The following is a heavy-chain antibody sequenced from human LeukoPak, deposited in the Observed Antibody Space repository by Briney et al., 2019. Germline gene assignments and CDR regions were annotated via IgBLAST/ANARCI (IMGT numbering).Heavy chain of an antibody. CDR1: GGSISSYY. D-gene: IGHD2-15*01. CDR2: IYYSGST. CDR3: ARDRCSGGSCYSDY. Sequence: SETLSLTCTVSGGSISSYYWSWIRPPPGKGRECSGYIYYSGSTNYNPPLKSRVTISVDTSKNQFSLKLSSVTAADTAVYYCARDRCSGGSCYSDYWGQGTLVTVSS. V-gene: IGHV4-59*01. J-gene: IGHJ4*02.